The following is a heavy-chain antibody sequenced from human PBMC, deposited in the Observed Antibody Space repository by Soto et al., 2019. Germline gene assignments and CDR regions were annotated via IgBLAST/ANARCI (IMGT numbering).Heavy chain of an antibody. CDR2: IDWDDDK. J-gene: IGHJ6*02. V-gene: IGHV2-70*11. CDR3: ARTKYQLPHYYYYGMDV. CDR1: GFSLSTSGVC. Sequence: SGPTLVNPTQTLTLTCPFSGFSLSTSGVCVSWIRQPPGKALEWLARIDWDDDKYYSTSLKTRLTISKDTSKNQVVLTMTNMDPVDTATYYCARTKYQLPHYYYYGMDVWGQGTTVTVSS. D-gene: IGHD2-2*01.